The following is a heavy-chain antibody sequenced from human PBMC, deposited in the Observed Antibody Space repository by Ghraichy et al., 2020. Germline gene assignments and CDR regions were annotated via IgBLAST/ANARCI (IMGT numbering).Heavy chain of an antibody. Sequence: ASVKVSCKASGYTFTGYYMHWVRQAPGQGLEWMGWINPNSGGTNYAQKFQGRVTMTRDTSISTAYMELSRLRSDDTAVYYCARMGGVAATIQFDPWGQGTLVTVSS. CDR3: ARMGGVAATIQFDP. J-gene: IGHJ5*02. D-gene: IGHD2-15*01. V-gene: IGHV1-2*02. CDR2: INPNSGGT. CDR1: GYTFTGYY.